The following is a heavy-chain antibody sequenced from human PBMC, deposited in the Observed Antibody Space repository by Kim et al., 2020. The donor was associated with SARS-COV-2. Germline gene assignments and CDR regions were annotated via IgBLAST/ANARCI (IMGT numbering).Heavy chain of an antibody. D-gene: IGHD2-15*01. J-gene: IGHJ4*02. V-gene: IGHV4-4*02. CDR2: IYHSGST. CDR1: GGSISSSNW. Sequence: SETLSLTCAVSGGSISSSNWWSWVRQPPGKGLEWIVEIYHSGSTHYNPSLKSRVTISIDKSKNQFSLKLGYVTAEDKAVYYYARGGTTPGIVVVVADTGGLEDCGQGNLVT. CDR3: ARGGTTPGIVVVVADTGGLED.